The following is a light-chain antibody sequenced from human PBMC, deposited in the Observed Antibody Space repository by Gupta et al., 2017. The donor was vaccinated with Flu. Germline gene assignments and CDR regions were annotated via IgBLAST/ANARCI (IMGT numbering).Light chain of an antibody. CDR2: KAS. V-gene: IGKV1-5*03. J-gene: IGKJ1*01. CDR3: QQYNSYPGT. Sequence: PSTLSASGGDRVTITCRASQSISIWLAWYQQKPGKAPKLLIYKASSLESGVPSAFSGSGSGTEFTLTISSLQPDDFATYYCQQYNSYPGTFGQGTKVEIK. CDR1: QSISIW.